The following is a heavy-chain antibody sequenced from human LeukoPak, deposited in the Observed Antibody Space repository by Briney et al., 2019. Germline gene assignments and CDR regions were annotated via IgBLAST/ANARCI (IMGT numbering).Heavy chain of an antibody. V-gene: IGHV3-49*03. J-gene: IGHJ4*02. CDR2: ISGGTT. Sequence: PGGSLRLSCTASGFNFGDYLMSWFRQAPGKGLEWIGFISGGTTEYAASVKGRFTISRDDSTSIAYLQMNSLTTEDTAVYYCSRGSGWLSVYWGQGTLVTVSS. D-gene: IGHD6-19*01. CDR1: GFNFGDYL. CDR3: SRGSGWLSVY.